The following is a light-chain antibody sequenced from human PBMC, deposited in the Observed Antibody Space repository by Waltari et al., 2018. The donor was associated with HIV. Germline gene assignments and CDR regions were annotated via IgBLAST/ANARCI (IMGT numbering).Light chain of an antibody. CDR1: NVGSKR. Sequence: SYILTQSPSVSVAPGKTAKISCGGDNVGSKRVHWYQQKSGQAPLLVIYDDAARPSGIPARVSGSNSGNTATLTITRVEVGDEADYYCQVWDFTTDHVVFGGGTKLTVL. CDR3: QVWDFTTDHVV. CDR2: DDA. J-gene: IGLJ3*02. V-gene: IGLV3-21*03.